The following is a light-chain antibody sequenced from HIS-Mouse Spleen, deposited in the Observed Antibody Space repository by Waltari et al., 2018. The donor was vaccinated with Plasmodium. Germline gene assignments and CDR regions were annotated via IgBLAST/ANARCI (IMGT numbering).Light chain of an antibody. CDR1: NRDVAGFNY. J-gene: IGLJ2*01. CDR3: CSYAGSYTLV. Sequence: QSALTQPRPVSGSPGQSVTIHLTGTNRDVAGFNYVCWYQQHPGKAPKLMIYDVSKRPSGVPDRFSGSKSGNTASLTISGLQAEDEADYYCCSYAGSYTLVFGGGTKLTVL. V-gene: IGLV2-11*02. CDR2: DVS.